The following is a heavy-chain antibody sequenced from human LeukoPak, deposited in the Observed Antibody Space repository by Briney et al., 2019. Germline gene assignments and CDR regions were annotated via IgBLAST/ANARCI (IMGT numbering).Heavy chain of an antibody. CDR2: IYYSGST. J-gene: IGHJ4*02. CDR1: GGSISSSSYY. CDR3: ARVPKSWDYYDSSGYSPAWL. Sequence: SETLSLTCTVSGGSISSSSYYWGWIRQPPGKGLEWIGSIYYSGSTYYNPSLKSRVTISVDTSKNQFSLKLSSVTAADTAVYYCARVPKSWDYYDSSGYSPAWLWGQGTLVTVSS. V-gene: IGHV4-39*07. D-gene: IGHD3-22*01.